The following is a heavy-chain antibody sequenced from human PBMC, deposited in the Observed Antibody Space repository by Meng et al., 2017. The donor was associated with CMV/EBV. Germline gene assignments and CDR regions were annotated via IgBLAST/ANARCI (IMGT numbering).Heavy chain of an antibody. J-gene: IGHJ4*02. Sequence: GESLKISCAASGFTFSSHAMHWVRQAPGKGLEWVAVISYDGSNKYYADSVKGRFTISRDNSKNTLYLQMNSLRAEDTAVYYCARDTRFEWLVRYYFDYWGQGTLVTVSS. CDR3: ARDTRFEWLVRYYFDY. CDR2: ISYDGSNK. V-gene: IGHV3-30*04. D-gene: IGHD6-19*01. CDR1: GFTFSSHA.